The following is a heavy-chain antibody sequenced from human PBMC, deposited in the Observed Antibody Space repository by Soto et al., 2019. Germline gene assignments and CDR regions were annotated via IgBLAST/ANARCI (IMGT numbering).Heavy chain of an antibody. CDR3: ARGLGSAGLNPYNYYYYYMDV. D-gene: IGHD3-10*01. CDR2: IYYSGST. V-gene: IGHV4-31*03. J-gene: IGHJ6*03. CDR1: GGSISSGGYY. Sequence: QVQLQESGPGLVKPSQTLSLTCTVSGGSISSGGYYWSWIRQHPGKGLEWIGYIYYSGSTYYNPSLKSRVTIAVDTSKNQFSLQLSSVTAADTAVYYSARGLGSAGLNPYNYYYYYMDVWGKGTTVTVSS.